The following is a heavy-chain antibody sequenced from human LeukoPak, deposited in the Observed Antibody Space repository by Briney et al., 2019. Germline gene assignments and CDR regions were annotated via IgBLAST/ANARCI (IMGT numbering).Heavy chain of an antibody. CDR1: GYSISNGYY. J-gene: IGHJ4*02. CDR3: ARGAEYYAIWRGYAGYSDY. CDR2: IYHRGST. V-gene: IGHV4-38-2*02. Sequence: SETLSLTCTVSGYSISNGYYWGWIRQPPGEGLEWVGSIYHRGSTYYNPSLTSRVTISLDRSKKKFSLKLTSVTAADTAVYFCARGAEYYAIWRGYAGYSDYWGQGISVTVSS. D-gene: IGHD3-3*01.